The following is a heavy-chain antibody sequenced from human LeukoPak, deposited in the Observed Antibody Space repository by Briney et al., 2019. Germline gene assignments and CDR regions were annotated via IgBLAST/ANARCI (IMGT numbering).Heavy chain of an antibody. CDR3: ARRLGVTHFDY. Sequence: SVKVSCKASGGTFSSYAISWVRQAPGQGLEWMGGIIPIFGTANYAQKLQGRVTMTTDTSTSTAYMELRSLRSDDTAVYYCARRLGVTHFDYWGQGTLVTVSS. J-gene: IGHJ4*02. V-gene: IGHV1-69*05. CDR2: IIPIFGTA. CDR1: GGTFSSYA. D-gene: IGHD1-26*01.